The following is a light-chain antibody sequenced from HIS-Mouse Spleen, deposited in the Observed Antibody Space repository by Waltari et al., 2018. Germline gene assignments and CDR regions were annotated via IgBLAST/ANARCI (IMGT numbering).Light chain of an antibody. Sequence: QSVLTQPPSASGTPGQRVTIPCSGSSANIGSNYVYWYQQLPGTAPKLLIYRNNQRPSGVPDRFSGSKYGTSASLAISGLRSEDEADYYCAAWDDSLSGNWVFGGGTKLTVL. V-gene: IGLV1-47*01. J-gene: IGLJ3*02. CDR1: SANIGSNY. CDR3: AAWDDSLSGNWV. CDR2: RNN.